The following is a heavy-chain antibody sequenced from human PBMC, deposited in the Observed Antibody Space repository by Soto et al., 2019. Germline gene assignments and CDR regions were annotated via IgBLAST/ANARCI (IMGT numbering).Heavy chain of an antibody. D-gene: IGHD4-17*01. J-gene: IGHJ5*02. Sequence: GGSLRLSCAASGFTFSDYWMHWVRQVPGKGLVWLSRINGDGSNANYADYVRGRFTISRDNNNNTLNLQMNSLRAEDTAVYYCVRSMTTLTIDWLDPRGQGTQVTVSS. CDR3: VRSMTTLTIDWLDP. CDR1: GFTFSDYW. CDR2: INGDGSNA. V-gene: IGHV3-74*01.